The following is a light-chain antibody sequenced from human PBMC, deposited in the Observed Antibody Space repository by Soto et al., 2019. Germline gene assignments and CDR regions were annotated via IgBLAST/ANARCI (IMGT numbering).Light chain of an antibody. J-gene: IGKJ5*01. Sequence: DIQMTQSPSSLSASVGDRVTINCQASQNINNYLNWYQQKPGRASKLLIYDASNLEAGVPSRFRGSGSGTDFTFTISRLQPEDIATYYCQQYENLPTFGQGTRLEIK. CDR2: DAS. V-gene: IGKV1-33*01. CDR1: QNINNY. CDR3: QQYENLPT.